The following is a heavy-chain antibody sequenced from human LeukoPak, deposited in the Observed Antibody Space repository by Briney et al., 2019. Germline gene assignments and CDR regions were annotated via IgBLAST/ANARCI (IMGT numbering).Heavy chain of an antibody. D-gene: IGHD2-15*01. CDR1: GFTFSTYW. V-gene: IGHV3-74*01. Sequence: GGSLRLSCAASGFTFSTYWVHWVRQAPGKGLVWVSRINPDGSRRDYADSVKGRFTISRDNAKNTLYLQMNSLRAEDTAVYLCARDLRGTRDYWGQGTLVTVSS. CDR3: ARDLRGTRDY. CDR2: INPDGSRR. J-gene: IGHJ4*02.